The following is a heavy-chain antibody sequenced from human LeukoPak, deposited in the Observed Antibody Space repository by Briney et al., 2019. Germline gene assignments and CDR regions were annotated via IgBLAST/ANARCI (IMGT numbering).Heavy chain of an antibody. CDR3: AKASPPTTMVRGVIQD. Sequence: PGGSLRLSCAASGFTFSSYGMHWVRQAPGKGLEWVAVISYDGSNKYYADSVKGRFTISRDNSKNTLYLQMNSLRAEDTAVYYCAKASPPTTMVRGVIQDWGQGTLVTVSS. J-gene: IGHJ4*02. CDR1: GFTFSSYG. V-gene: IGHV3-30*18. CDR2: ISYDGSNK. D-gene: IGHD3-10*01.